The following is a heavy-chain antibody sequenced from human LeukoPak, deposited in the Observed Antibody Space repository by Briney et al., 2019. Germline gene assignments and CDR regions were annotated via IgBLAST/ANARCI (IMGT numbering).Heavy chain of an antibody. CDR1: GYTFTSYG. CDR3: ARDLGDDLTTVTTGNWFDP. V-gene: IGHV1-18*01. D-gene: IGHD4-17*01. Sequence: ASVKVSCKASGYTFTSYGISWVRQAPGQGSEWMGWISAYNGNTNYALKFRDRVTMTTDASTSTAYMELRSLSSDDTAVYYCARDLGDDLTTVTTGNWFDPWGQGTQVTVSS. J-gene: IGHJ5*02. CDR2: ISAYNGNT.